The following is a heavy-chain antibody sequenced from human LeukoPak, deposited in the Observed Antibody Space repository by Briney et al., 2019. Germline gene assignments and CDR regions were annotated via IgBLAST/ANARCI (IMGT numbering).Heavy chain of an antibody. J-gene: IGHJ4*02. V-gene: IGHV1-69*13. CDR1: GGTFSSYA. CDR3: AREGYDYSRHFDY. CDR2: IIPIFGTA. D-gene: IGHD4-11*01. Sequence: SVTVSCKASGGTFSSYAISWVRQAPGQGLEWMGGIIPIFGTANYAQKFQGRVMITADESTSTAYMELSSLRSEDTAVYYCAREGYDYSRHFDYWGQGTLVTVSS.